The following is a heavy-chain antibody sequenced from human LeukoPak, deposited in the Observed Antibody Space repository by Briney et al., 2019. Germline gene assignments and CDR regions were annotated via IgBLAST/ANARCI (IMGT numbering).Heavy chain of an antibody. D-gene: IGHD3-22*01. CDR2: THYSGST. CDR1: GVSISSYY. J-gene: IGHJ4*02. Sequence: SETLSLTCTVSGVSISSYYWSWIRQPPGKGLEWIGYTHYSGSTTYNPSLKSRVTISVDTSKNQFSLKLSSVTAADTAVYYCARNYDTSGYPFDYWGQGTLVTVSS. V-gene: IGHV4-59*01. CDR3: ARNYDTSGYPFDY.